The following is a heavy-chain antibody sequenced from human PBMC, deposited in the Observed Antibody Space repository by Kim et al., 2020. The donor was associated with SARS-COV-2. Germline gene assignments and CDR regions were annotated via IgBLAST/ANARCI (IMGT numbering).Heavy chain of an antibody. CDR1: GFTFSNHD. J-gene: IGHJ4*02. V-gene: IGHV3-30*18. CDR2: ISYDGRKK. D-gene: IGHD3-16*01. CDR3: AKDNLGD. Sequence: GGSLRLSCAASGFTFSNHDIHWVRQAPGKGLEWVAVISYDGRKKFYADSLKGRFSISRDNSESTLYLQINSLTVEDTAVYYCAKDNLGDWGQGTLVTVSS.